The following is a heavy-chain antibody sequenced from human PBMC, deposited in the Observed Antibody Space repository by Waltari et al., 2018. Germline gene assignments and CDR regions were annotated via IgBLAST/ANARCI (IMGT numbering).Heavy chain of an antibody. CDR1: GFTFSSYG. V-gene: IGHV3-30*18. CDR2: IWYDGSNK. CDR3: AKTARFVEWLPDY. D-gene: IGHD3-3*01. Sequence: QVQLVESGGGVVQPGRSLRLSCAASGFTFSSYGMHWVRQAPGKGLEWVAVIWYDGSNKNYEDSVKGRFTISRDNSKNTLYLQMNSLRAEDTAMYYCAKTARFVEWLPDYWGQGTLVTASS. J-gene: IGHJ4*02.